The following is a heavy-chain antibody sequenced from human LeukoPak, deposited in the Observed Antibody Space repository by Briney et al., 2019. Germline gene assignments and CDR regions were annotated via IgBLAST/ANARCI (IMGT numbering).Heavy chain of an antibody. Sequence: GGSLRLSCAASGFTFSSYAMTWVRQAPGKGLEWVSTISGSGGSGGGTYYADSVKGRFTISRDNPKNTLFLQMNSLRAEDTALYYCAKEGYSSSWYLHFDYWGQGTLVTVSS. CDR1: GFTFSSYA. J-gene: IGHJ4*02. D-gene: IGHD6-13*01. CDR3: AKEGYSSSWYLHFDY. CDR2: ISGSGGSGGGT. V-gene: IGHV3-23*01.